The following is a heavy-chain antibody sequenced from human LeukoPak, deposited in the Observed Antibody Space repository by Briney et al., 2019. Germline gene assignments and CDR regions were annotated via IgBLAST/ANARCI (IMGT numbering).Heavy chain of an antibody. J-gene: IGHJ4*02. D-gene: IGHD4-23*01. CDR2: IIPIFGTA. Sequence: SVKVSCKASGGTFSSYAISWVRQAPGQGLDWMGGIIPIFGTANYAQKFQGRVTITADESTSTAYIELSSLRSEDTAVYYCARESRRRETTVVTPNYFDYWGQGTLVTVSS. CDR1: GGTFSSYA. CDR3: ARESRRRETTVVTPNYFDY. V-gene: IGHV1-69*13.